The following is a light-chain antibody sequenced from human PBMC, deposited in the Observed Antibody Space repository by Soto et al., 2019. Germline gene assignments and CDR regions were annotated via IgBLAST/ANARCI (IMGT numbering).Light chain of an antibody. J-gene: IGLJ1*01. CDR1: SSDVDIYNR. Sequence: QSALTQPPSVSGSPGQSVTISCTGTSSDVDIYNRVSWYQQPPGTAPRLIIFEVNNRPPGVPDRFSGSKSGNTASLIISGVQAEVEADYFCTLFTVSGTFVFGTGTKVTVL. V-gene: IGLV2-18*01. CDR3: TLFTVSGTFV. CDR2: EVN.